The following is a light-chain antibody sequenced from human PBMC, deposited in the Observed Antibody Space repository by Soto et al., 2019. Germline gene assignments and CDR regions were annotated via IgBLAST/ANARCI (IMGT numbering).Light chain of an antibody. J-gene: IGKJ2*01. CDR1: QSVSSSY. Sequence: EIVLTQSPGTLSLSPGERATLSCRASQSVSSSYLAWYQQKPGQAPRLLIYGASSRATGIPDRFSGSGSGTDFSITISRLAPEDFAVYYCQQYGNSPPYTFGQGTKLEIK. V-gene: IGKV3-20*01. CDR2: GAS. CDR3: QQYGNSPPYT.